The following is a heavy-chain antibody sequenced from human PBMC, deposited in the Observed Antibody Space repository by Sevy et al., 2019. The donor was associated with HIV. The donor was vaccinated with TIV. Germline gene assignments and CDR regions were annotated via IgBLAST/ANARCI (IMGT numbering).Heavy chain of an antibody. Sequence: SETLSLTCTVSGGSISSSSYYWGWIRQPPGKGLEWIGSIYYSGSTYYNPSLKSRVTISVDTSKNQFSLKLSSVTAADTAVYYCATPRVRVYSSGWYYRGLGDYYGMDVWGQGTTVTVSS. V-gene: IGHV4-39*01. J-gene: IGHJ6*02. CDR2: IYYSGST. CDR1: GGSISSSSYY. CDR3: ATPRVRVYSSGWYYRGLGDYYGMDV. D-gene: IGHD6-19*01.